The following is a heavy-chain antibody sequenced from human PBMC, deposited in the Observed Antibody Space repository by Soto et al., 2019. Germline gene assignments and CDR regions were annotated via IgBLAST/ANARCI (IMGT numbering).Heavy chain of an antibody. J-gene: IGHJ6*02. CDR1: GFTFSSYD. CDR3: SRAGEVIVGPGYYYYGMDV. D-gene: IGHD2-15*01. Sequence: GGSLRLSCAASGFTFSSYDMHWVRQATGKGLEWVSAIGTAGDTYYPGSVKGRFTISRENAKNSLYLQMNSLRAEDTAVYYCSRAGEVIVGPGYYYYGMDVWGQGTTVTVSS. V-gene: IGHV3-13*01. CDR2: IGTAGDT.